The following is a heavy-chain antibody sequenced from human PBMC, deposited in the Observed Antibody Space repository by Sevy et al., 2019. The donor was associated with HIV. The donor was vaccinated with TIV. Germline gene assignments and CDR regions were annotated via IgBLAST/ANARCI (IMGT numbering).Heavy chain of an antibody. D-gene: IGHD3-9*01. CDR2: TYYRSKWYN. Sequence: SQTLSLTCAISGDSVSSNSAAWNWIRQSPSRGLEWLGRTYYRSKWYNDYAVSVKSRITINPDTSKNQFSLQLSSLTPEDTAVYYCARDRYDILTGKEVYYYYYGMDVWGQGTTVTVSS. J-gene: IGHJ6*02. CDR3: ARDRYDILTGKEVYYYYYGMDV. CDR1: GDSVSSNSAA. V-gene: IGHV6-1*01.